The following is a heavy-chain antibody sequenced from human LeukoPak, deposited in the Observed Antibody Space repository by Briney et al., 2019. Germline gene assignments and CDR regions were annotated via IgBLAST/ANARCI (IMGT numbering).Heavy chain of an antibody. J-gene: IGHJ6*03. CDR3: ARDSVQDSYYYYMDV. Sequence: PGGSLRLSCGASGFTFSSYSMNWVRQAQGRALEWVSYISRGSGTIYYADSVKGRFTISRDNAKNSLYLQMNSLRAEDTAVYYCARDSVQDSYYYYMDVWGKGTTVTVSS. V-gene: IGHV3-48*01. CDR2: ISRGSGTI. CDR1: GFTFSSYS. D-gene: IGHD1-1*01.